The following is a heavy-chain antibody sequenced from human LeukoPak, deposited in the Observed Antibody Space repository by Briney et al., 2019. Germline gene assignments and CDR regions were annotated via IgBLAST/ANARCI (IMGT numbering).Heavy chain of an antibody. V-gene: IGHV3-23*01. J-gene: IGHJ4*02. CDR2: IYENGGTT. CDR1: GFTFRSHA. D-gene: IGHD2-21*01. Sequence: GGSLRLSCVGSGFTFRSHAMSWVRQAPEKGLEFVSGIYENGGTTYYADSVKGRFSISRDNSKNALYLQMDSLRGEDTAVYYCAKDFRIGYSAHFDYWGQGALVTVSS. CDR3: AKDFRIGYSAHFDY.